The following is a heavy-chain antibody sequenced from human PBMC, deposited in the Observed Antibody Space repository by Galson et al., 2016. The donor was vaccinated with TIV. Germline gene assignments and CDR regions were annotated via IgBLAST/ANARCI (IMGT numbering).Heavy chain of an antibody. CDR2: INPHSGGT. Sequence: SVKVSCKASGYTFTHYFVHWVRQAPGQGLEWMGRINPHSGGTDYAPKFQGRVTMTRDTSITTVYMDLNRLTSDDTAVYYCARDLSTDTTTPFDYWGQGTLVTV. J-gene: IGHJ4*02. D-gene: IGHD4-17*01. CDR3: ARDLSTDTTTPFDY. CDR1: GYTFTHYF. V-gene: IGHV1-2*06.